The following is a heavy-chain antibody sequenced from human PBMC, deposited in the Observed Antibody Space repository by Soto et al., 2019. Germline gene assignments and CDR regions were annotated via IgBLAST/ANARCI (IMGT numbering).Heavy chain of an antibody. CDR1: GYSFTSYW. J-gene: IGHJ6*02. CDR2: IDPSDSYT. CDR3: ARAYCSGGSCYYYYYGMDV. D-gene: IGHD2-15*01. Sequence: GESLKIFCKGSGYSFTSYWISWVRQMPRKGLEWMGRIDPSDSYTNYSPSFQGHVTISADKSISTAYLQWSSLKASDTAMYYCARAYCSGGSCYYYYYGMDVWGQGTTVTVSS. V-gene: IGHV5-10-1*01.